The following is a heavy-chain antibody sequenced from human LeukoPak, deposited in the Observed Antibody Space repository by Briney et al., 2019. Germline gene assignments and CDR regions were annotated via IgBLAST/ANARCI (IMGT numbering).Heavy chain of an antibody. D-gene: IGHD1-1*01. CDR2: TYTSGST. CDR3: ARVGNWNGGQHFDY. V-gene: IGHV4-61*02. J-gene: IGHJ4*02. CDR1: GGSISSVSYY. Sequence: PSQTLSLTCTVSGGSISSVSYYWSWLRQPAGKGLQWIGRTYTSGSTNYNPTLKSRVAISVPTSKNQFSLKLSSVTDADTAVYYCARVGNWNGGQHFDYWGQGTLVTVSS.